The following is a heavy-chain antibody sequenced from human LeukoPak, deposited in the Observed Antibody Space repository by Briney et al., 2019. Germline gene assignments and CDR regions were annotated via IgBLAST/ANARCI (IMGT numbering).Heavy chain of an antibody. CDR3: APSHGSSIRFDY. D-gene: IGHD2-2*01. J-gene: IGHJ4*02. V-gene: IGHV3-66*01. CDR2: IYSGGST. CDR1: GFTFSSYS. Sequence: GGSLRLSCAASGFTFSSYSMSWVRQAPGKGREWVLVIYSGGSTYYAASVKGRFTISRDNSKNTLYLQMNSLRAEDTAVYYCAPSHGSSIRFDYWGQGTLVTVSS.